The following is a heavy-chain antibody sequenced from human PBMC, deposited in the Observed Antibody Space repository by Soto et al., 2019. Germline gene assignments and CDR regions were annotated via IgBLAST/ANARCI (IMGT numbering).Heavy chain of an antibody. CDR3: ARRYSGYGDY. J-gene: IGHJ4*02. D-gene: IGHD5-12*01. Sequence: SETLSLTCAVSGGSISSYYWSWIRQPPGKGLEWIGYIYFSGSANYNPSLKSRVTISVDTSKNQFSLKLSSVTAADTAVYYCARRYSGYGDYWGQGTLVTVSS. V-gene: IGHV4-59*08. CDR1: GGSISSYY. CDR2: IYFSGSA.